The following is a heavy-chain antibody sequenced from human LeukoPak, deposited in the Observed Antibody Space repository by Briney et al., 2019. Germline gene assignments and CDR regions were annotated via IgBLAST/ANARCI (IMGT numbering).Heavy chain of an antibody. J-gene: IGHJ3*02. CDR1: GFTFGSYW. CDR2: INSDGTTT. Sequence: PGGSLRLSCAASGFTFGSYWMQWVRQAPGKGLVWVSRINSDGTTTDYADSVRGRSTISRVNARNTLYLRINSLRAEDTAVYYCARSPPYSYGDAFDIWGQGTMVTVSS. V-gene: IGHV3-74*01. CDR3: ARSPPYSYGDAFDI. D-gene: IGHD3-16*01.